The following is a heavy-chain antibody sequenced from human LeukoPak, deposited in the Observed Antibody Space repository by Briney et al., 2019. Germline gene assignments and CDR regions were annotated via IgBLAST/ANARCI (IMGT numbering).Heavy chain of an antibody. CDR1: GFTFSSYA. Sequence: HPGGSLRLSCAASGFTFSSYAMSWVRQAPGKGLEWVSAISGSGGSTYYADSVKGRFTISRDNSKNTLYLQMNSLRAEDTAVYYCAREYCSSTSCYGGGFDYWGQGTLVTVSS. V-gene: IGHV3-23*01. CDR2: ISGSGGST. D-gene: IGHD2-2*01. J-gene: IGHJ4*02. CDR3: AREYCSSTSCYGGGFDY.